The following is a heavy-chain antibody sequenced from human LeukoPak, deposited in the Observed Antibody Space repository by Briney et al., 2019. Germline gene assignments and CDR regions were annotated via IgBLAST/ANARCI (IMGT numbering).Heavy chain of an antibody. CDR3: ARDALYSSSSIDY. CDR2: ISANNGNT. Sequence: ASVKVSCKASGYTFTSYGISWVRQAPGQGLEWMGWISANNGNTNYAQKLQGRVTMTTDTSTSTAYMELRRLRSDGTAVYYCARDALYSSSSIDYWGQGTLVNVSS. V-gene: IGHV1-18*01. D-gene: IGHD6-13*01. CDR1: GYTFTSYG. J-gene: IGHJ4*02.